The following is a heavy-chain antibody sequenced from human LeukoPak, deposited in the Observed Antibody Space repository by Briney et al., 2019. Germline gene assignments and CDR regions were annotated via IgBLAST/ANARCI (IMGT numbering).Heavy chain of an antibody. CDR2: IYPGDPDT. CDR3: ARRGEAMDPFDY. V-gene: IGHV5-51*01. Sequence: GESLKISCKDSGYSFTSYWIGWVRQMPGKGLEWMGIIYPGDPDTRYSPSFQGQVTISADKSINTAYLQWSSLKASDTAIYYCARRGEAMDPFDYWGQGALVTVSS. D-gene: IGHD5-18*01. J-gene: IGHJ4*02. CDR1: GYSFTSYW.